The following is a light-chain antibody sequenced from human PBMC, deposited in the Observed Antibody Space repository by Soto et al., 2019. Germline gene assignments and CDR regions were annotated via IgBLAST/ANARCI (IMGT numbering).Light chain of an antibody. CDR2: GAF. J-gene: IGKJ1*01. V-gene: IGKV3-20*01. CDR3: QYYGNSPMT. Sequence: EIVLTQSPGTLSLSPVERATLSCRASQTVSTNYLAWYQQKPGQAPRLLIYGAFNRATGIPDRFSGGGSGTDFTITITRLEPEDFAVYYCQYYGNSPMTFGQGTKVDIK. CDR1: QTVSTNY.